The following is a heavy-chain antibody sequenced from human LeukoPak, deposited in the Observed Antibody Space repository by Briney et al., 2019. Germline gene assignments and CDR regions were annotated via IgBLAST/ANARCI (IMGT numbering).Heavy chain of an antibody. D-gene: IGHD2-15*01. CDR2: ISSTSSTI. V-gene: IGHV3-48*02. CDR1: GFTFSSYS. J-gene: IGHJ4*02. Sequence: GGSLRLSCAASGFTFSSYSMNWVRQAPGKGLEWISYISSTSSTICYADSVKGRFTISRDNAKNSLFLQMNSLRDEDTAVYYCARAGSAISPHWGQGTLVTVSS. CDR3: ARAGSAISPH.